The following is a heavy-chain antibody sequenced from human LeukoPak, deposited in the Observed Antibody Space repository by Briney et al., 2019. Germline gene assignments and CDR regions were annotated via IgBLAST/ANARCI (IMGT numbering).Heavy chain of an antibody. Sequence: GGSLRLSCAASGFTFSTYFMHWVRQAPGKGLEWVADIACDGSHTFYVESVKGRFTISRDNSKNTLYLQMNSLRAEDTAVYFCARERQDTILHSGAFDIWGQGTMVTVSS. CDR1: GFTFSTYF. CDR2: IACDGSHT. J-gene: IGHJ3*02. D-gene: IGHD2-21*01. CDR3: ARERQDTILHSGAFDI. V-gene: IGHV3-30-3*01.